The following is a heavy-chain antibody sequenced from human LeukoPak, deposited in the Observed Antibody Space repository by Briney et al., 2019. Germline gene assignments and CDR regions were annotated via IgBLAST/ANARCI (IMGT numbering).Heavy chain of an antibody. CDR3: ARDGDYDSPRTHAFDI. V-gene: IGHV1-69*13. CDR2: IIPIFGTA. J-gene: IGHJ3*02. CDR1: GGTFSSYA. Sequence: ASVKVSCKASGGTFSSYAISWVRQAPGQGLEWMGGIIPIFGTANYAQKFQGRVTITADESTSTAYMELSSLGSEDTAVYYCARDGDYDSPRTHAFDIWGQGTMVTVSS. D-gene: IGHD3-22*01.